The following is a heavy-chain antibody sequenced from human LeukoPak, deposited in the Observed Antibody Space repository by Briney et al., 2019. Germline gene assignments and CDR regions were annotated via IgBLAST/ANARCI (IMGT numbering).Heavy chain of an antibody. J-gene: IGHJ3*01. V-gene: IGHV3-23*01. Sequence: PGGSLSLSCGASGFTFNISAINWVRQAPGKGLEWVSSISASGSGTFYADSVKGRFAISRDNSRNTVFLLMNTLRAEDTAIYYCAKVTSDCSTTSCFLPYAFDFWGQGTMVTVSS. CDR2: ISASGSGT. CDR3: AKVTSDCSTTSCFLPYAFDF. D-gene: IGHD2-2*01. CDR1: GFTFNISA.